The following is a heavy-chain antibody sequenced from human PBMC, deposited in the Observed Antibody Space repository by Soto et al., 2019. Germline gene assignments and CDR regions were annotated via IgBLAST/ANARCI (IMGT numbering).Heavy chain of an antibody. CDR1: GFTFSSYA. CDR2: ISGSGGST. CDR3: AIWGHDYIWGSYRRDY. Sequence: GGSLSLSCAASGFTFSSYAMSWVRQAPGKGLEWVSAISGSGGSTYYADSVKGRFTISRDNSKNTLYLQMKSLRAEDTAVYYCAIWGHDYIWGSYRRDYWGQGTLVTVSS. V-gene: IGHV3-23*01. D-gene: IGHD3-16*02. J-gene: IGHJ4*02.